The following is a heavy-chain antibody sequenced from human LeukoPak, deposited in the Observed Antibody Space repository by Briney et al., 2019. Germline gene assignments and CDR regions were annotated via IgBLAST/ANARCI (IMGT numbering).Heavy chain of an antibody. CDR3: ASGYSSGWPYYYYYYYMDV. CDR2: IYYSGST. Sequence: SETLSLTCTVSGGSISSSSYYWGWIRQPPGKGLEWIGSIYYSGSTYYNPSLKSRVTISVDTSKNQFSLKLSSVTAADTAVYYCASGYSSGWPYYYYYYYMDVWGKGTTVTVSS. V-gene: IGHV4-39*07. CDR1: GGSISSSSYY. J-gene: IGHJ6*03. D-gene: IGHD6-25*01.